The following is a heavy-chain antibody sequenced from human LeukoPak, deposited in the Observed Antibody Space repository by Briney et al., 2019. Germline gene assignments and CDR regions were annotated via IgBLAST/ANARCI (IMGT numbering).Heavy chain of an antibody. V-gene: IGHV1-2*02. CDR1: GGTFSSYA. J-gene: IGHJ5*02. D-gene: IGHD2-2*02. Sequence: ASVKVSCKASGGTFSSYAISWVRQAPGQGLEWMGWINPNSGGTNYAQKFQGRVTMTRDTSISTAYMELSRLRSDDTAVYYCARSGVVVVPAAITTNWFDPWGQGTLVTVSS. CDR2: INPNSGGT. CDR3: ARSGVVVVPAAITTNWFDP.